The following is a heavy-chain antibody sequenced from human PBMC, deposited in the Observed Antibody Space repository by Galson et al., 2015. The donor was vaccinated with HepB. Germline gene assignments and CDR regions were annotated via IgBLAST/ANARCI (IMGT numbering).Heavy chain of an antibody. Sequence: SLRLSCAASGFTFSSYSMNWVRQAPGKGLEWVSYISSSSSYIYYADSVKGRFTISRDNAKNSLYLQMNSLRAEDTAVYYCARGGVGANELPDAFDIWGQGTMVTVSS. J-gene: IGHJ3*02. CDR3: ARGGVGANELPDAFDI. CDR2: ISSSSSYI. CDR1: GFTFSSYS. V-gene: IGHV3-21*05. D-gene: IGHD1-26*01.